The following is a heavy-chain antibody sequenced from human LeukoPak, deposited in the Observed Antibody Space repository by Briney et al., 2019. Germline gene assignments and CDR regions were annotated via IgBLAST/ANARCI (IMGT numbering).Heavy chain of an antibody. D-gene: IGHD3-22*01. J-gene: IGHJ6*03. CDR2: IYHSGST. CDR1: GYSISSGYY. V-gene: IGHV4-38-2*02. Sequence: SETLSLTCTVSGYSISSGYYWGWIRQPPGKGLEWIGSIYHSGSTYYNPSLKSRVTISVDTSKNQFSLKLSSVTAADTAVYYCAGVLGYYDSSGYYYLHYYYYMDVWGKGTTVTVSS. CDR3: AGVLGYYDSSGYYYLHYYYYMDV.